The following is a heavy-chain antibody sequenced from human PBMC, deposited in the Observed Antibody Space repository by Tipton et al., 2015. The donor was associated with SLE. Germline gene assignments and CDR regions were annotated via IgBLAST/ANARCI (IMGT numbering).Heavy chain of an antibody. CDR1: GFTFSTYW. V-gene: IGHV3-74*03. CDR3: AKDRLVDIVARGQDFDY. CDR2: IYSDGSST. J-gene: IGHJ4*02. D-gene: IGHD5-12*01. Sequence: SLRLSCEASGFTFSTYWMHWVRQGPGKGLVWVSRIYSDGSSTKYADSVKGRLTISRDNSKNTLYLQMNSLRAEDTAVYYCAKDRLVDIVARGQDFDYWGQGTLVTVSS.